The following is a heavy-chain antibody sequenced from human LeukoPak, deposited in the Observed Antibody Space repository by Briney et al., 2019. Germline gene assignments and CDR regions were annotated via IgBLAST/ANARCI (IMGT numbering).Heavy chain of an antibody. Sequence: ASVKVSCKASGYTFTSYDINWVRQATGQGLEWMGWMNPNSGNTGYAQKFQGRVTITRNTSISTAYMELSSLRSEDTAVYYCARFSGANDAFDIWGQGTMVTVSS. CDR1: GYTFTSYD. D-gene: IGHD7-27*01. J-gene: IGHJ3*02. CDR3: ARFSGANDAFDI. CDR2: MNPNSGNT. V-gene: IGHV1-8*03.